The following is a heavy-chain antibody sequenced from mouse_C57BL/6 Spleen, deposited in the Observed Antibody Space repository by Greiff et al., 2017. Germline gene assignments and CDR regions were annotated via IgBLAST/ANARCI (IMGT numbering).Heavy chain of an antibody. V-gene: IGHV1-61*01. CDR1: GYTFTSYW. CDR3: ARSPYDYDGLWFAY. J-gene: IGHJ3*01. CDR2: IYPSDSET. D-gene: IGHD2-4*01. Sequence: VQLQQPGAELVRPGSSVKLSCKASGYTFTSYWMDWVKQRPGQGLEWIGNIYPSDSETHYNQKFKDKATLTVDKSSSTAYMQLSSLTSEDSAVYYCARSPYDYDGLWFAYWGQGTLVTVSA.